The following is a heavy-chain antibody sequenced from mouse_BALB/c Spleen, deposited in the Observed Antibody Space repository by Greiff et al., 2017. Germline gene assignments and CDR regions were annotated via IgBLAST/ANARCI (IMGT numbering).Heavy chain of an antibody. CDR1: GFTFSSYA. D-gene: IGHD4-1*01. CDR2: ISSGGSYT. Sequence: EVQGVESGGGLVKPGGSLKLSCAASGFTFSSYAMSWVRQTPEKRLEWVATISSGGSYTYYPDSVKGRFTISRDNAKNTLYLQMSSLRSEDTAMYYCARLTGTDYWGQGTSVTVSS. V-gene: IGHV5-9-3*01. J-gene: IGHJ4*01. CDR3: ARLTGTDY.